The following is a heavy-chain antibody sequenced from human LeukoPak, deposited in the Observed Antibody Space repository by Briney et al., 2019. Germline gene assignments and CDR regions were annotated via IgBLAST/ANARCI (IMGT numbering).Heavy chain of an antibody. CDR2: IKSDGSNS. Sequence: GGSLRLSCAASGFTFSSYAMSWVRQAPGTGLVWVSRIKSDGSNSNYADCVKGRFTISRDNAKNTLYLQMNSLRAEDTAVYHCVRVGGRSSIGGDCWGQGTLVTVSS. CDR1: GFTFSSYA. D-gene: IGHD3-10*01. CDR3: VRVGGRSSIGGDC. V-gene: IGHV3-74*01. J-gene: IGHJ4*02.